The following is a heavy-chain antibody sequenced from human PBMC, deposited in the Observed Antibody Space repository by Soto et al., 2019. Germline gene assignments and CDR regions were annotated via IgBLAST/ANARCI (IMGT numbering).Heavy chain of an antibody. D-gene: IGHD2-15*01. V-gene: IGHV1-2*04. Sequence: QVQLVQSGAEVKKPGASVKVSCKASGYTFTGYYMHWVRQAPGQGLEWMGWINPNSGGTNYAQKFQGWVTMTRDTSISTAYMELSRLRSDDTAVYYCARDLLYCSGCSCYSGGSDYWGQGTLVTVSS. CDR1: GYTFTGYY. CDR2: INPNSGGT. CDR3: ARDLLYCSGCSCYSGGSDY. J-gene: IGHJ4*02.